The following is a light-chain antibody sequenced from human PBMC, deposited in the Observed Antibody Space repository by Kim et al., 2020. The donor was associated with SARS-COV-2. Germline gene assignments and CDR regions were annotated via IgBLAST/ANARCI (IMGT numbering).Light chain of an antibody. Sequence: VSPGQTASITCSGDKLGDKYACWYQQKPGQSPVLVIYQDRKRPSGIPERFSGSNSGNTATLTISGTQAMDEADYYCQAWDSSTGGVFGTGTKVTVL. CDR3: QAWDSSTGGV. J-gene: IGLJ1*01. CDR2: QDR. V-gene: IGLV3-1*01. CDR1: KLGDKY.